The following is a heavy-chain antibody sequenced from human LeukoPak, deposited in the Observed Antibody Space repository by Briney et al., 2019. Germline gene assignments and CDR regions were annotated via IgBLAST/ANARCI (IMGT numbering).Heavy chain of an antibody. J-gene: IGHJ6*02. Sequence: PSQTLSLTCAISGDSVSSNSAAWNWIRQSPSRGLEWLGRTYYRSKWYNDYAVSVKSRITINPDTSKNQFSLQLNSVTPEDTAVYYCAGGRAQFGHYYYYGMDVWGQGTTVTDSS. CDR2: TYYRSKWYN. D-gene: IGHD3-10*01. CDR1: GDSVSSNSAA. V-gene: IGHV6-1*01. CDR3: AGGRAQFGHYYYYGMDV.